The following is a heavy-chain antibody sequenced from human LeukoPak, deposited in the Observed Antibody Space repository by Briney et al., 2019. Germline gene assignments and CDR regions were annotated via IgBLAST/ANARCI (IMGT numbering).Heavy chain of an antibody. CDR2: INKDGSAT. CDR1: GFTFSSHW. J-gene: IGHJ4*02. D-gene: IGHD3-10*01. V-gene: IGHV3-7*04. Sequence: QPGGSLRLSCAASGFTFSSHWMSWVRQAPGKGLEWVAIINKDGSATYFLDSVKGRFTTSRDNAKNSLCLQMNSLSAEDTAVYYCAKEVRESAWFYFDYWGQGTLATVSS. CDR3: AKEVRESAWFYFDY.